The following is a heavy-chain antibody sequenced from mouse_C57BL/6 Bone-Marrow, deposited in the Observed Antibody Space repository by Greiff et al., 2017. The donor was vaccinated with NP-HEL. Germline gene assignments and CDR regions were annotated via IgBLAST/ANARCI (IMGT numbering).Heavy chain of an antibody. V-gene: IGHV7-3*01. D-gene: IGHD4-1*01. CDR1: GYTFTDYY. CDR2: IRTKANGDTT. Sequence: DVMLVESGGGLVQPGGSLSLSCAASGYTFTDYYMSWVRQPPGKALEWLGFIRTKANGDTTEYSATVKGRFTISRDNSQSNLYLQMNALRAEDSATYFCARYIWDDFDYWGQGTTLTVSS. J-gene: IGHJ2*01. CDR3: ARYIWDDFDY.